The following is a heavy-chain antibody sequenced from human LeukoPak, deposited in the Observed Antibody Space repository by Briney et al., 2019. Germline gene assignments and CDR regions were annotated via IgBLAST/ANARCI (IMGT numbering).Heavy chain of an antibody. CDR2: ISSSSSYI. CDR1: GFTFSSYW. V-gene: IGHV3-21*01. J-gene: IGHJ4*02. Sequence: GGSLRLSCAASGFTFSSYWMSWVRQAPGKGLEWVSSISSSSSYIYYADSVKGRFTISRDNAKNSLYLQMNSLRAEDTAVYYCARDLKAYCGGDCYGLDYWGQGTLVTVSS. CDR3: ARDLKAYCGGDCYGLDY. D-gene: IGHD2-21*02.